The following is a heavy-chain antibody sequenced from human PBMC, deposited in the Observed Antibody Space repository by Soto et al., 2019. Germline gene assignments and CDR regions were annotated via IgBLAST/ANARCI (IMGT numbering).Heavy chain of an antibody. CDR1: GGAINDHY. CDR3: ARVRTGYFDY. J-gene: IGHJ4*02. V-gene: IGHV4-59*11. Sequence: ETLSLTCPVSGGAINDHYWSYIRQPPGKGLEWIGYIYYNGNTNYNPSLESRVTISVDRSKNQFSLRLTSLTAADTAVYYCARVRTGYFDYWGRGAPVTVSS. D-gene: IGHD3-9*01. CDR2: IYYNGNT.